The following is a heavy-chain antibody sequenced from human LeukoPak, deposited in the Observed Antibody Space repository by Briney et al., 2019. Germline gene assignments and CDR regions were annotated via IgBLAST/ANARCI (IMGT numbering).Heavy chain of an antibody. CDR3: ARGLVRGGSSVYPGAFDI. CDR1: GFTFSSYS. CDR2: ISSSSSYI. D-gene: IGHD2-15*01. J-gene: IGHJ3*02. V-gene: IGHV3-21*01. Sequence: GGSLRLSCSASGFTFSSYSMNWVRQAPGKGLEWVSSISSSSSYIYYADSVKGRFTISRDNAKNSLYLQMNSLRAEDTAVYYCARGLVRGGSSVYPGAFDIWGQGTMVTVSS.